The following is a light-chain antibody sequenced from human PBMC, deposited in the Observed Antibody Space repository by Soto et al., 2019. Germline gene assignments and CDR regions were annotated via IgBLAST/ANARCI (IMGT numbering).Light chain of an antibody. CDR3: SSYTSSSTVL. Sequence: QSALTQPASVSGSPGQSITISCTGTSSDVGGYNYVSWYQQHPGKAPKLMIYDVSNRPSGVSNRFSGSKSGNTASLTISGPQAEDEADYYCSSYTSSSTVLFGGGTKLTVL. CDR2: DVS. V-gene: IGLV2-14*01. J-gene: IGLJ2*01. CDR1: SSDVGGYNY.